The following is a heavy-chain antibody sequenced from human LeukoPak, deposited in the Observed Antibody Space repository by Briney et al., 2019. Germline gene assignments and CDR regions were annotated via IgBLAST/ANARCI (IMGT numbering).Heavy chain of an antibody. V-gene: IGHV3-30*02. CDR1: GFTFSSYS. CDR3: AKESLGWLQSAVFDY. D-gene: IGHD5-24*01. CDR2: IRYDGSNK. J-gene: IGHJ4*02. Sequence: PGGSLRLSCAASGFTFSSYSMNWVRQAPGKGLEWVAFIRYDGSNKYYADSVKGRFTTSRDNSKNTLYLQMNSLRAEDTAVYYCAKESLGWLQSAVFDYWGQGTLVTVSS.